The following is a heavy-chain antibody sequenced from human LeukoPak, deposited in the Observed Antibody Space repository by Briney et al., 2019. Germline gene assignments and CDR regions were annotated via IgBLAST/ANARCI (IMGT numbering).Heavy chain of an antibody. V-gene: IGHV3-23*01. CDR2: ISGSGGST. J-gene: IGHJ4*02. CDR3: AKEVDDSSGYYPYYFDY. CDR1: GFTFSSYT. D-gene: IGHD3-22*01. Sequence: GGSLRLSCAASGFTFSSYTMSWVRQAPGKGLEWVSAISGSGGSTYYADSVKGRFTISRDNSKYTLYLQMNSLRAEDTAVYYCAKEVDDSSGYYPYYFDYWGQGTLVTVSS.